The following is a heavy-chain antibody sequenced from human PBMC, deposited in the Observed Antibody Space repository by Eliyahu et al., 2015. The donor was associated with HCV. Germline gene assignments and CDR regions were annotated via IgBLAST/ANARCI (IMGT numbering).Heavy chain of an antibody. V-gene: IGHV3-74*01. CDR2: LEYDGSGA. Sequence: DGKLVESGGHLVQPGGSLRLSCAASGFTFSSYWDALGPPGPGPGQGRGAGLEYDGSGAIYADSVKGRFTISRDNAKTTLYLQMNSLTAEDTAVYYCARGGYQHAFDLWGQGTLVTVSS. CDR1: GFTFSSYW. D-gene: IGHD2-2*01. CDR3: ARGGYQHAFDL. J-gene: IGHJ4*02.